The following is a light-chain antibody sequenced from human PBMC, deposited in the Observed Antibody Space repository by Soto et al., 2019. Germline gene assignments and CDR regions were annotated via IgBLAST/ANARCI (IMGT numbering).Light chain of an antibody. CDR3: QQYNSHWT. CDR2: KAS. CDR1: QSISSW. V-gene: IGKV1-5*03. Sequence: DIQMTQCPSTLSASVGDRVTITCRASQSISSWLAWYQQKPGKAPKLLIYKASSLESGVPSRFSGSGSGTEFTLTISSLQPDDFATYYCQQYNSHWTFGQGTKVEIK. J-gene: IGKJ1*01.